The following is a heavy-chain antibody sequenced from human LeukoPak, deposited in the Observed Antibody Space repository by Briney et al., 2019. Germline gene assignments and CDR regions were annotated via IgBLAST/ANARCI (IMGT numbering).Heavy chain of an antibody. CDR3: ARITVIRWFDP. J-gene: IGHJ5*02. D-gene: IGHD4-23*01. V-gene: IGHV4-34*01. CDR1: GGSFSGYY. Sequence: SETLSLTCAVYGGSFSGYYWSWIRQPPGKGLEWIGEINHSGSTNYNPSLKSRVTISVDTSKNQFSLKLSSVTAADTAVYYCARITVIRWFDPWGQGTLVTVSS. CDR2: INHSGST.